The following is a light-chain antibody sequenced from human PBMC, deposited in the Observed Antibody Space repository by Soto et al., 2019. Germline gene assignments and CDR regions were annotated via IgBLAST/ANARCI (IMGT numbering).Light chain of an antibody. V-gene: IGKV1-27*01. CDR2: SAS. CDR3: QKYNSAPWT. J-gene: IGKJ1*01. CDR1: QGIAKS. Sequence: LQLTPYTTSLSASVGDRVTLTFLASQGIAKSLAWYQQKPGKAPKLLIYSASTLQSGVPSRFSGSGSGTDFTLTISSLQPEDVATYYCQKYNSAPWTFGQGTKVDIK.